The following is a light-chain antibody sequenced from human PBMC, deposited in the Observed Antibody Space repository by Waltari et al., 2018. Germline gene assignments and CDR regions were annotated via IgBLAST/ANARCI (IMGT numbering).Light chain of an antibody. CDR3: QHYNSYSPIT. CDR1: QSISGW. Sequence: DIQMTQSPSTLSASIGDRVTITCRASQSISGWLAWYQQKPGKAPKLLIFKASNLQSGVPSRFSGSGSGTDFTLTISSLQPDDFATYYGQHYNSYSPITFGQGTRLEIK. CDR2: KAS. V-gene: IGKV1-5*03. J-gene: IGKJ5*01.